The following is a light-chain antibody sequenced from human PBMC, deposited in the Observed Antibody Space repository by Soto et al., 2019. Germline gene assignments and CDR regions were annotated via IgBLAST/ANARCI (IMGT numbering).Light chain of an antibody. V-gene: IGKV1-5*03. CDR1: QNISTW. J-gene: IGKJ4*01. CDR2: KVS. Sequence: DIQMPQSPSTLSASVGDRVSITCRASQNISTWLAWYQQKPGKAPNLLIYKVSTLEGGVPSRFSGSGSGTEFTLTISGLQPNDFATYCCQQYNSYSLTFGGGTKVEVK. CDR3: QQYNSYSLT.